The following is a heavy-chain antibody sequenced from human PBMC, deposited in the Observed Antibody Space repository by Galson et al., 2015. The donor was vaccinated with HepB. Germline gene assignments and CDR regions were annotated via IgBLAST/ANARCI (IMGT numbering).Heavy chain of an antibody. D-gene: IGHD6-13*01. V-gene: IGHV3-30*18. CDR3: AKAPVAAAHFDY. J-gene: IGHJ4*02. Sequence: SLRLSCAASGFTFSSYGMHWVRQAPGKGLEWVVVISYDGSNKYYADSVKGRFTISRDNSKNTLYLQMNSLRAEDTAVYYCAKAPVAAAHFDYWGQGTLVTVSS. CDR1: GFTFSSYG. CDR2: ISYDGSNK.